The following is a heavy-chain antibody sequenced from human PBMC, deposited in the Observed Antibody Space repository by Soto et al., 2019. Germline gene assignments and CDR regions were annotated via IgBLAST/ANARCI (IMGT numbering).Heavy chain of an antibody. CDR3: ERGRAIQL. V-gene: IGHV4-34*01. D-gene: IGHD5-18*01. CDR1: GGSSSGYY. Sequence: SETLSLTCAVYGGSSSGYYWSWIRQPPGKGLEWIGEINHSGSTNYNPSLKSRVTISVDTSKNQFSLKLSSVTAADTAVYYCERGRAIQLWGQGTLVTVSS. J-gene: IGHJ4*02. CDR2: INHSGST.